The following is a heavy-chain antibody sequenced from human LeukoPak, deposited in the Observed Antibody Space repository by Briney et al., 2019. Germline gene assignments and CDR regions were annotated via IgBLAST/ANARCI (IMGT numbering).Heavy chain of an antibody. J-gene: IGHJ1*01. CDR2: INPNSGGT. CDR1: GYTFTGYY. CDR3: ARGDSSGYYYGTEAEYFQH. D-gene: IGHD3-22*01. V-gene: IGHV1-2*06. Sequence: ASVKVSCKASGYTFTGYYMHWVRQAPGQGLEWMGRINPNSGGTNYAQKFQGRVTMTRDTSISTAYMELSRLRSDDTAVYYCARGDSSGYYYGTEAEYFQHWGQGTLVTVSS.